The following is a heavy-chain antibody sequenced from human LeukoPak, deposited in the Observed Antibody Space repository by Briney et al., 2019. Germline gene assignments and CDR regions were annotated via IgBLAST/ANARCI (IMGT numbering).Heavy chain of an antibody. CDR1: GFTFSRYW. V-gene: IGHV3-7*01. CDR3: ARYYYNDNGYSEDAFDI. Sequence: PGGSLRLSCAASGFTFSRYWMTWVRQAPGKGLEWVANIKEDGSEKNYVDSMKGRFTIPRDNAKNSLYLQMNTLRAEDTAVYYCARYYYNDNGYSEDAFDIWGQGTMVTVSS. D-gene: IGHD3-22*01. J-gene: IGHJ3*02. CDR2: IKEDGSEK.